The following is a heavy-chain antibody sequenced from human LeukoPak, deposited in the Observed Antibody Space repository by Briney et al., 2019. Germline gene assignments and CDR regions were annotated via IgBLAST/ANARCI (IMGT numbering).Heavy chain of an antibody. J-gene: IGHJ6*03. Sequence: GGSLRLSCAASGFTFSSYSMNWVRQAPGKGLEWVSYISSSSSTIYYADSAKGRFTISRDNAKSSLYLQMNSLRAEDTAVYYCARDLGDYDSSGYYYVSTVGISGYRRSGYYYYMDVWGKGTTVTVSS. D-gene: IGHD3-22*01. CDR1: GFTFSSYS. CDR2: ISSSSSTI. CDR3: ARDLGDYDSSGYYYVSTVGISGYRRSGYYYYMDV. V-gene: IGHV3-48*04.